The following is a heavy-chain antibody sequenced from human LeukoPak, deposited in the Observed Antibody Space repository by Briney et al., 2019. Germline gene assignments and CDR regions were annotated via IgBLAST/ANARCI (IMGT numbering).Heavy chain of an antibody. J-gene: IGHJ5*01. V-gene: IGHV3-73*01. CDR3: TRQSDDCSSSICYHIGS. CDR2: IRSKANSYAT. D-gene: IGHD2-2*01. CDR1: GFTFSGSA. Sequence: GVSLKRYCAGSGFTFSGSAMQWLRQASGKGREWVVRIRSKANSYATAFAASVKGRFTISRDDSKNTAYLQMNSLITEDTAVYYCTRQSDDCSSSICYHIGSWGQGTLVTVSS.